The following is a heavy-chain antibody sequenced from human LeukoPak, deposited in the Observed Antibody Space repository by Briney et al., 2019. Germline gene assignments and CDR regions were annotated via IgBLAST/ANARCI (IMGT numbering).Heavy chain of an antibody. V-gene: IGHV3-9*01. CDR1: GFTFSSYG. D-gene: IGHD2-15*01. CDR3: AKGGSGDAFDI. J-gene: IGHJ3*02. Sequence: GRSLRLSCAASGFTFSSYGMHWVRQAPGKGLEWVSGISWNSGRIGYADSVKGRLTISRDNAKNSLHLQMNSLRPEDTALYYCAKGGSGDAFDIWGQGTMVTVSS. CDR2: ISWNSGRI.